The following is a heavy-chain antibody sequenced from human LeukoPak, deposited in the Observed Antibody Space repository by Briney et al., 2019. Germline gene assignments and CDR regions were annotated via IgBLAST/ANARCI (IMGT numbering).Heavy chain of an antibody. V-gene: IGHV3-30*18. J-gene: IGHJ4*02. D-gene: IGHD3-10*01. Sequence: GGSLRLSCAASGLTFSRCGMHWVRQAPGKGLEWVGVITYDGDTRYFEDSVRGRFTISRDTSKSTLYLQMNSLGAEDTAVYYCVKEQGSGYYRTADYWGQGALVTVSS. CDR3: VKEQGSGYYRTADY. CDR1: GLTFSRCG. CDR2: ITYDGDTR.